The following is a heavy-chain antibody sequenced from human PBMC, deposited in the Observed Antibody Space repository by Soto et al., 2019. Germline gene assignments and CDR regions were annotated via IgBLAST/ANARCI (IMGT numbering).Heavy chain of an antibody. J-gene: IGHJ4*02. V-gene: IGHV3-33*01. CDR1: GFTFSNYG. Sequence: QVQLVESGGGVVQPGRSLRLSCAASGFTFSNYGMHWVRQAPGKGLEWVAIIWYDGSKEYYADSVKGRFTISRDNSKSTLFLQMNSLRAEDTAVYYCARDGAPYYYESSGEFDYWGQGTLVTVSS. CDR2: IWYDGSKE. D-gene: IGHD3-22*01. CDR3: ARDGAPYYYESSGEFDY.